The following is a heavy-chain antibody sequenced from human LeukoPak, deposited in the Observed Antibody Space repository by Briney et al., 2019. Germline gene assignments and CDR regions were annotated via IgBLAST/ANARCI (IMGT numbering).Heavy chain of an antibody. V-gene: IGHV4-39*07. D-gene: IGHD3-10*01. J-gene: IGHJ5*02. CDR1: GGSISSYY. Sequence: MASETLSLTCTVSGGSISSYYWGWIRQPPGKGLEWIGSIYYSGSTYYNPSLKSRVTISVDTSKSQFSLKLSSVTAADTAVYYCARVVLDYYGSGSYHYNWFDPWGQGTLVTVSS. CDR3: ARVVLDYYGSGSYHYNWFDP. CDR2: IYYSGST.